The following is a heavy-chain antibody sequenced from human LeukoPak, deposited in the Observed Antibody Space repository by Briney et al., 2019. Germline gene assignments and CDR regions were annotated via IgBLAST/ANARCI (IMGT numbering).Heavy chain of an antibody. CDR3: AKGSYYDSSGSFYFDY. CDR1: GFTVSSNY. D-gene: IGHD3-22*01. J-gene: IGHJ4*02. V-gene: IGHV3-53*01. Sequence: GGSLRLSCAASGFTVSSNYMSWVRQAPGKGLEWVSIIHSGGTTNYVDSVKGRFTISRDNSKNTLYVQVNSLGTEDTAAYYCAKGSYYDSSGSFYFDYWGQGTLVTVSS. CDR2: IHSGGTT.